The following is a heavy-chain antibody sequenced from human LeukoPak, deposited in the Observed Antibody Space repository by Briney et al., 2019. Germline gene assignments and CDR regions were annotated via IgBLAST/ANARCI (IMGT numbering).Heavy chain of an antibody. CDR1: GFTFSSYA. J-gene: IGHJ5*02. CDR3: ARELVTMVRGVIRNWFDP. V-gene: IGHV3-30-3*01. D-gene: IGHD3-10*01. CDR2: ISYDGSNK. Sequence: GGSLRLSFAASGFTFSSYAMHWVRQAPGKGLEWVAVISYDGSNKYYADSVKGRFTISRDNSKNTLYLQMNSLRAEDTAVYYCARELVTMVRGVIRNWFDPWGQGTLVTVSS.